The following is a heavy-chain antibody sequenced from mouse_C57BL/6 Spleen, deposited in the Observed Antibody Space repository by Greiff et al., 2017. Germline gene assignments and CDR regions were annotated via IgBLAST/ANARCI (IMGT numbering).Heavy chain of an antibody. Sequence: QVQLKESGAELAKPGASVKLSCKASGYTFTSYWMHWVQQRPGQGLEWIGYINPSSGYSKYNQKFKDKATLTADKASSTVYMQLSSLTYEASAVYYCAREALYSNSFAYWGQGTLVTVSA. CDR1: GYTFTSYW. V-gene: IGHV1-7*01. CDR3: AREALYSNSFAY. CDR2: INPSSGYS. D-gene: IGHD2-5*01. J-gene: IGHJ3*01.